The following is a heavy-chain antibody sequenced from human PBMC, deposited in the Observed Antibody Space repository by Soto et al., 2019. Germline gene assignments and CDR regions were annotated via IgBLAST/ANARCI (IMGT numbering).Heavy chain of an antibody. CDR1: GGTFSSYA. V-gene: IGHV1-69*01. J-gene: IGHJ4*02. CDR3: ARGGGEYYYDSSGYYCFDY. Sequence: QVQLVQSGAEVKKPGSSVKVSCKASGGTFSSYAISWVRQAPGQGLEWMGGIIPIFGTANYAQKFQGRVTITADEYTSTAYMELSSLRSEDTAVYYCARGGGEYYYDSSGYYCFDYWGQGTLVTVAS. D-gene: IGHD3-22*01. CDR2: IIPIFGTA.